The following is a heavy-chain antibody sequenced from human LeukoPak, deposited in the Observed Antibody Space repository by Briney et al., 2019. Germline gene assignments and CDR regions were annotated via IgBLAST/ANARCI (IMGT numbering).Heavy chain of an antibody. Sequence: PGGSLRLSCAASGFTFSSYSMNWVRQAPGKGLEWVSSISSSSSYIYYADSVKGRFTISRDNAKNSLYLQMNSLRAEDTAVYYCARDLDTAMVILLGYWGQGTLVTVSS. CDR2: ISSSSSYI. J-gene: IGHJ4*02. V-gene: IGHV3-21*01. D-gene: IGHD5-18*01. CDR3: ARDLDTAMVILLGY. CDR1: GFTFSSYS.